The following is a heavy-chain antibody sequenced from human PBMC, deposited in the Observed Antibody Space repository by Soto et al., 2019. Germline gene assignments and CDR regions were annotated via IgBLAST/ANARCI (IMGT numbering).Heavy chain of an antibody. Sequence: QVQLVQSGDEVKKPGASVKVSCKASGYIFVNYGIAWVRQAPGQGLEWMGGISPYTGNTHSATKIQGRLTMTTDTXTSTAYXXXXXXTSXXXAXYXCVMVDNYVTPTPQDVWGQGTTVTVSS. D-gene: IGHD3-16*01. J-gene: IGHJ6*02. CDR3: VMVDNYVTPTPQDV. V-gene: IGHV1-18*01. CDR1: GYIFVNYG. CDR2: ISPYTGNT.